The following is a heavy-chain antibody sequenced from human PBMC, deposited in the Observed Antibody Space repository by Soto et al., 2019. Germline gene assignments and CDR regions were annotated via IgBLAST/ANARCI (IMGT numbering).Heavy chain of an antibody. CDR1: GYTFTSYY. Sequence: QVQLMQSGAEVKKPGASVKVSCKASGYTFTSYYMHWVRQAPGQGLEWMGIINPSGGSTSYAQKFQGRVTMTRDTSTSTVYMELSSLRSEDTAVYYCAIAVAGLAYFQHWGQGTLVTVSS. J-gene: IGHJ1*01. CDR2: INPSGGST. V-gene: IGHV1-46*03. D-gene: IGHD6-19*01. CDR3: AIAVAGLAYFQH.